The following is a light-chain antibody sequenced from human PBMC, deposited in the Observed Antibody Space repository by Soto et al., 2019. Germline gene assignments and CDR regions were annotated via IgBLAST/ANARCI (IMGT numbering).Light chain of an antibody. CDR2: GNT. V-gene: IGLV1-40*01. J-gene: IGLJ2*01. CDR3: QSYDTSLSVL. Sequence: QSALMQPPSVSGAPGQRVTISCTGSSSNIGAGYDVHGYQQLPGTAPKVLIYGNTNRPSGVPDRFSGSRSGTSASLAITGLQAEDEADYFCQSYDTSLSVLFGGGTKLTVL. CDR1: SSNIGAGYD.